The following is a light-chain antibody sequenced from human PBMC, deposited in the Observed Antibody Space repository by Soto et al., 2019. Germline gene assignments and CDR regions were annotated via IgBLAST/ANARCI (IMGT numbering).Light chain of an antibody. CDR3: QHYHNLPPLP. V-gene: IGKV3-15*01. CDR2: SAS. J-gene: IGKJ4*01. CDR1: QSVFSN. Sequence: EIVMTQSPAFLSVSPGERVILSCRASQSVFSNLAWYQQKPGQAPRLLIYSASARVTGIPARFSGSGSGTEFTLTISSLQSEDFAVYYCQHYHNLPPLPSGGGTNVDSK.